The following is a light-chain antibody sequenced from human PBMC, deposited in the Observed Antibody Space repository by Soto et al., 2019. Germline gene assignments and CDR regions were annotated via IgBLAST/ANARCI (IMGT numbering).Light chain of an antibody. CDR1: SSNIGGNT. Sequence: QSVLTQPPSAYGTPGQWVTISCSGSSSNIGGNTVHWYKQLPGAAPKLLIYSNSRRPSGVPDRFSGSKSGTSASLDISGLQSDDEADYYCAARDDRLNGVVFGGGTKLTVL. J-gene: IGLJ2*01. CDR3: AARDDRLNGVV. CDR2: SNS. V-gene: IGLV1-44*01.